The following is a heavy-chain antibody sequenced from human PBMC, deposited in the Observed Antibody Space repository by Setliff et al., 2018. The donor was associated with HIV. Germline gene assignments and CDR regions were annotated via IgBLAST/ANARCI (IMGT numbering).Heavy chain of an antibody. Sequence: GASVKVSCKASGYSFTSYTIHWVRQAPGQRLEWMGWINAGNGNTKYSQKFRGRVTFTRDTSASTAYMELSGLGFEDTAVYYSARLSSAAMWGGGAFDIWGQGTMVTVSS. CDR2: INAGNGNT. CDR1: GYSFTSYT. CDR3: ARLSSAAMWGGGAFDI. V-gene: IGHV1-3*01. D-gene: IGHD2-2*01. J-gene: IGHJ3*02.